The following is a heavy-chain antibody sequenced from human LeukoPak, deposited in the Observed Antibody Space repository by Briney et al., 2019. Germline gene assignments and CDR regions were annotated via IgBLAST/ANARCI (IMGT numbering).Heavy chain of an antibody. CDR3: AKRGGDTYYYGSGSYYRYFDY. J-gene: IGHJ4*02. V-gene: IGHV3-30*02. CDR1: GFTFSSYA. CDR2: IRSDGSNK. Sequence: GGSLRLSCAASGFTFSSYAMSWVRQAPGEGLEWVAFIRSDGSNKFYADSVKGRFTISRDNSKNTLYLQMNSLRAEDTAVYYCAKRGGDTYYYGSGSYYRYFDYWGQGTLVTVSS. D-gene: IGHD3-10*01.